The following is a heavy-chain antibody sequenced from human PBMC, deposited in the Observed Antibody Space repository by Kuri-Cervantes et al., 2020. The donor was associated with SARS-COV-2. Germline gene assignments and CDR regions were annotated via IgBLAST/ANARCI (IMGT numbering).Heavy chain of an antibody. J-gene: IGHJ4*02. CDR3: ARDMGGGYSYGSEDY. V-gene: IGHV3-13*03. CDR2: IGTAGDT. CDR1: GFTFSSYD. Sequence: GESLKISCAACGFTFSSYDMHWVRQATGKGLEWVSAIGTAGDTYYPGSVKGQFTISRENAKNSLYLQMNSLRAGDTAVYYCARDMGGGYSYGSEDYWGQGTLVTVSS. D-gene: IGHD5-18*01.